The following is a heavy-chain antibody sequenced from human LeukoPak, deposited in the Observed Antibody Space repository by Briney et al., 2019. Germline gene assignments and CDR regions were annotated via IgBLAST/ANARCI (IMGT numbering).Heavy chain of an antibody. CDR2: INPNSGGT. V-gene: IGHV1-2*02. J-gene: IGHJ4*02. D-gene: IGHD5-18*01. CDR3: ARDGVDTAMAFDY. CDR1: GYTFTGYY. Sequence: ASVKVSCEASGYTFTGYYMHWVRQAPGQGLEWMGWINPNSGGTNYAQKFQGRVTMTRDTSISTAYMELSRLRSDDTAVYYCARDGVDTAMAFDYWGQGTLVTVSS.